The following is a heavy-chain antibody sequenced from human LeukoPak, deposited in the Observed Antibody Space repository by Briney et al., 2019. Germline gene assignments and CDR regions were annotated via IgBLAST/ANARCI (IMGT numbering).Heavy chain of an antibody. CDR1: GGSFSGYY. J-gene: IGHJ2*01. Sequence: SETLSLTCAVYGGSFSGYYWSWIRQPPGKGLEWIGEINHSGSTNYNPSLKGRVTISVDTSKNQFSLKLSSVTAADTAVYYCAREQARYLYFDRWGRGTLVTVSS. CDR3: AREQARYLYFDR. CDR2: INHSGST. V-gene: IGHV4-34*01.